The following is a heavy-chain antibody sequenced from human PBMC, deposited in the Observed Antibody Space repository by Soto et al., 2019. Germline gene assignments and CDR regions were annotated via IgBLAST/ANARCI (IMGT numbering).Heavy chain of an antibody. CDR3: AGFVGAKNEIRGSPRDY. Sequence: QVQLQQWGAGLLKPSETLSLSCAVYGGSFSGYFWSWIRQPPGKGLEWIGEINDSGSIIYNPSLKSRVTILVDTSKNQFSLNRSSVTAADTAVYYWAGFVGAKNEIRGSPRDYWGQGTLVTVSS. CDR1: GGSFSGYF. CDR2: INDSGSI. J-gene: IGHJ4*02. D-gene: IGHD3-10*01. V-gene: IGHV4-34*01.